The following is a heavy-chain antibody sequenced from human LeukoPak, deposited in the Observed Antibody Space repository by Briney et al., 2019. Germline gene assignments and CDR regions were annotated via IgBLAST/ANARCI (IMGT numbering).Heavy chain of an antibody. Sequence: PSETLSLTCTVSGGSISSHYWSWIRQPPGKGLEWIGYIYYSGSTNYNPSLKSRVTISVDTSKNRFSLKLSSVTAADTAVYYCARAPSSSWSYYYYYYYMDVWGKGTTVTVSS. J-gene: IGHJ6*03. V-gene: IGHV4-59*11. CDR2: IYYSGST. CDR3: ARAPSSSWSYYYYYYYMDV. D-gene: IGHD6-13*01. CDR1: GGSISSHY.